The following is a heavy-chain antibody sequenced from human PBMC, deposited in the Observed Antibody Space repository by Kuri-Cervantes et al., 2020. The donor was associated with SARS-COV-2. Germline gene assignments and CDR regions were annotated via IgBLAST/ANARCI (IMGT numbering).Heavy chain of an antibody. CDR2: ISNSGGST. D-gene: IGHD3/OR15-3a*01. J-gene: IGHJ4*02. CDR1: GFTFSSYA. Sequence: GESLKISCAASGFTFSSYAMRWVRQAPGKGLEWVSTISNSGGSTYYADSVKGRFTISRDNSKNTLYLQMNSLRADDTAVYYCAKFRGYDFWSGWGTHDFSGQGTVVTVSS. V-gene: IGHV3-23*01. CDR3: AKFRGYDFWSGWGTHDF.